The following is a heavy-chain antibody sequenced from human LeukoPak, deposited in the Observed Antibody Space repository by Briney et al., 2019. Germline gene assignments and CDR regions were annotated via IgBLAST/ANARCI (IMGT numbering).Heavy chain of an antibody. Sequence: GGSLRLSCAASGFTFSNYEMNWVRQAPGKGLEWLSYISSVGSSIYYADSVRGRFTISRDNTKNSLYLQMNSLRAEDTAVYYCARDNTVPYSAYWGQGTLVTVSS. V-gene: IGHV3-48*03. D-gene: IGHD4-11*01. CDR3: ARDNTVPYSAY. CDR1: GFTFSNYE. J-gene: IGHJ4*02. CDR2: ISSVGSSI.